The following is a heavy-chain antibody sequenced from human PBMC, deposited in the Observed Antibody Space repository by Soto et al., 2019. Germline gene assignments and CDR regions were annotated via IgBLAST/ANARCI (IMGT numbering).Heavy chain of an antibody. V-gene: IGHV4-30-4*01. CDR2: IYYSGST. Sequence: PSETLSLTCTVSGGSISSGDYYWSWIRQPPGKGLEWIGYIYYSGSTYYNPSLKSRVTISVDTSKNQFSLKLSSVTAADTAVYYWARGAYSSSWNDYWGQGTLVTVSS. CDR1: GGSISSGDYY. CDR3: ARGAYSSSWNDY. J-gene: IGHJ4*02. D-gene: IGHD6-13*01.